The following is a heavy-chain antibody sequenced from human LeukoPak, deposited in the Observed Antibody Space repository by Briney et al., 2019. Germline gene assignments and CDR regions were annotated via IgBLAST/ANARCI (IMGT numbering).Heavy chain of an antibody. V-gene: IGHV3-49*04. D-gene: IGHD5-18*01. J-gene: IGHJ6*02. CDR2: IRSKAYGGTT. CDR1: GFIFGDHA. Sequence: GGSLRLPCTASGFIFGDHAMSWVRQAPGKGLEWVGFIRSKAYGGTTEYAASVKGRFTISRDDSEGIAYLQMNSLRIDDTAVYYCARGPIHLWLHNGMDVWGRGTTVIVFS. CDR3: ARGPIHLWLHNGMDV.